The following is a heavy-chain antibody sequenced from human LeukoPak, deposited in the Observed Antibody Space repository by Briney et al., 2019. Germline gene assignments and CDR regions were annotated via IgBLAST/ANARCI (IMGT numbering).Heavy chain of an antibody. CDR2: IYYSGST. Sequence: PSETLSLTCTVSGGSISSYYWSWIRQPPGKGLEWIGYIYYSGSTNYNPSLKSRVTISVDTSKNQFSLKLSSVTAADTAVYYCARDSSSWYNDRRAFDYWGQGTPVTVSS. CDR1: GGSISSYY. CDR3: ARDSSSWYNDRRAFDY. D-gene: IGHD6-13*01. V-gene: IGHV4-59*01. J-gene: IGHJ4*02.